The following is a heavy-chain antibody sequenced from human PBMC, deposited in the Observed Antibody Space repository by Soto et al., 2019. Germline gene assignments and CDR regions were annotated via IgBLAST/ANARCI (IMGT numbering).Heavy chain of an antibody. J-gene: IGHJ5*02. CDR3: ARQIRGGPNDP. D-gene: IGHD3-16*01. CDR2: IYHSGST. Sequence: QLQLQESGSGLVKPSQTLSLTCAVSGGSISSGGYSWSWIRQPPGKGLEWIGYIYHSGSTYYNPSLKSRVTISVDRSKNPFSLKLSSVTAADTAVYYWARQIRGGPNDPWGQGTLVTVSS. V-gene: IGHV4-30-2*01. CDR1: GGSISSGGYS.